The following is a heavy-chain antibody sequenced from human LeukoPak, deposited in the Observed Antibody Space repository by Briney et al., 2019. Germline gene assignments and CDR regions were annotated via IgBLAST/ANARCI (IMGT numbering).Heavy chain of an antibody. J-gene: IGHJ4*02. Sequence: SVKVSCKASGGTVSRYAISWVRQAPGQGLEWMGRIIPIFGIANYAQKFQGRVTITADKSTSTAYMELSSLRSEDTAVYYCARGSYYDSSGYSSDYWGQGTLVTVSS. V-gene: IGHV1-69*04. CDR2: IIPIFGIA. CDR3: ARGSYYDSSGYSSDY. CDR1: GGTVSRYA. D-gene: IGHD3-22*01.